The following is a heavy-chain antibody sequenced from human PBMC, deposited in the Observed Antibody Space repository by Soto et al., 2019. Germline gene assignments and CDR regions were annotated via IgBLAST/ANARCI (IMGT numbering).Heavy chain of an antibody. CDR1: GFTFSSYG. Sequence: GGSLRLSCAASGFTFSSYGMHWVRQAPGKGLEWVAAISYDGSNKYYADSVKGRFTISRDNSKNTLYLQMNSLRAEDTAVYYCAKEAARENYFDYWGQGTLVTVSS. CDR3: AKEAARENYFDY. CDR2: ISYDGSNK. J-gene: IGHJ4*02. D-gene: IGHD6-6*01. V-gene: IGHV3-30*18.